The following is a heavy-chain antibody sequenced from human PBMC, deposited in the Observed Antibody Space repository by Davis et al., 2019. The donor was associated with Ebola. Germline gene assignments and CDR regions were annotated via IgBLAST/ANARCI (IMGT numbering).Heavy chain of an antibody. Sequence: MPSETLSLTCAVSGDSIISSKWWRWLRQSPRKGLAWIGATYHTGPTNYNPSLKSRVTISVDTSKNQFSLKLSSVTAADTAVYYCARDSGFHDAFDIWGQGTMVTVSS. CDR2: TYHTGPT. V-gene: IGHV4-4*02. CDR3: ARDSGFHDAFDI. D-gene: IGHD3-22*01. CDR1: GDSIISSKW. J-gene: IGHJ3*02.